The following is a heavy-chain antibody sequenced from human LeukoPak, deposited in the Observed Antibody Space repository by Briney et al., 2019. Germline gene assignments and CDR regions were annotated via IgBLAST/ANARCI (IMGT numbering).Heavy chain of an antibody. CDR1: GYTFTSYG. Sequence: ASVTVSFKASGYTFTSYGISWVRQAPGQGLEWMGWISAYNGNTNYAQKVQGRVTMTTDTSTSTAYMEMRSLRSDDTAVYYCARSMSGWNWFDPWGQGTLVTVSS. D-gene: IGHD3-3*01. CDR3: ARSMSGWNWFDP. J-gene: IGHJ5*02. V-gene: IGHV1-18*01. CDR2: ISAYNGNT.